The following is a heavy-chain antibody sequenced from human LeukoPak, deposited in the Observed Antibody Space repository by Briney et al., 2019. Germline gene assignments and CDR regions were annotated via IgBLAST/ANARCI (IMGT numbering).Heavy chain of an antibody. D-gene: IGHD3-22*01. CDR1: GGSFSGYY. Sequence: SETLSLTCAVYGGSFSGYYWSWIRQPPGKGLEWIGEINHSGCTNYNPSLKSRVTISVDTSKNQFSLKLSSVTAADTAVYYCARGIRTYYYDSAPWGQGTLVTVSS. J-gene: IGHJ5*02. V-gene: IGHV4-34*01. CDR2: INHSGCT. CDR3: ARGIRTYYYDSAP.